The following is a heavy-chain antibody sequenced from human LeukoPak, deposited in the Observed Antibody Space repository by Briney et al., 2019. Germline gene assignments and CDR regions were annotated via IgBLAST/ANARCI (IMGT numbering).Heavy chain of an antibody. CDR3: AREIRRPYFHF. Sequence: GSLRLSCAASGFTFSSQAMHWVRQAPGKGREWVAVTSGDERSKYYTDSVKGRFTISRDNSKNTLYLQMNSLRVEDTAMYYCAREIRRPYFHFWGQGTLVTVSS. J-gene: IGHJ4*02. CDR2: TSGDERSK. V-gene: IGHV3-30*04. CDR1: GFTFSSQA.